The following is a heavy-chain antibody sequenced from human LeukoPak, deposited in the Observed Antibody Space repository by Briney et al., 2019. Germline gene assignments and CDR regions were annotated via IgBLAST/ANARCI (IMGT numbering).Heavy chain of an antibody. Sequence: ASVKVSCKASGYTFTGYYMHWVRQAPGQGLEWMGWINPNSGGTNYAQKFQGWVTMTRDMSISTAYMELSRLRSDDTAVYYCARTDYYDSSGYLNYWGQGTLVTVSS. CDR2: INPNSGGT. V-gene: IGHV1-2*04. CDR1: GYTFTGYY. CDR3: ARTDYYDSSGYLNY. J-gene: IGHJ4*02. D-gene: IGHD3-22*01.